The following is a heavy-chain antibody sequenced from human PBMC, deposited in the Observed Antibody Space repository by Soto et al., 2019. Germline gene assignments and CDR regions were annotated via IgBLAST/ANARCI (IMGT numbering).Heavy chain of an antibody. CDR2: INPGSGVT. Sequence: ASVKVSCKASGYSFTKYHMHWVRQAPGQGLEWMGWINPGSGVTNQAQKFQGRVTMTRDTSISTAYMELSRLRSDDTAVYYCARVFISSSWYYYYGMDVWGQGTTVTVSS. V-gene: IGHV1-2*02. J-gene: IGHJ6*02. CDR3: ARVFISSSWYYYYGMDV. CDR1: GYSFTKYH. D-gene: IGHD6-13*01.